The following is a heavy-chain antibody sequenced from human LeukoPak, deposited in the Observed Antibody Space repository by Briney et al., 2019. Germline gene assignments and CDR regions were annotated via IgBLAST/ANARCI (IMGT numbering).Heavy chain of an antibody. CDR2: ISAYSGHT. CDR1: GYTFTSYD. J-gene: IGHJ5*02. V-gene: IGHV1-18*01. D-gene: IGHD6-6*01. Sequence: ASVKVSCKASGYTFTSYDITWLRQAPGQGLEWMGWISAYSGHTNYAQKLQGRVSMTTDTSTSTAYMDLRSLRSDDTAVYYCARSSGVRDWLDPWGQGTLVTVSS. CDR3: ARSSGVRDWLDP.